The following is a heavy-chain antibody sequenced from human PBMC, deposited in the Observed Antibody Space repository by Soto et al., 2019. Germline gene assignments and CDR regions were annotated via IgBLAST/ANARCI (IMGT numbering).Heavy chain of an antibody. CDR1: GGSISSSNW. CDR2: IYHSGNT. V-gene: IGHV4-4*02. J-gene: IGHJ4*02. CDR3: ASRWGEGRVDY. Sequence: QVQLQESGPGLVKPSGTLSLTCAVSGGSISSSNWWSWVRQPPGKGLEWIGEIYHSGNTNYNPSRKSRVTMAVDKTRTQFSLKLSSVTAADTAVYYCASRWGEGRVDYWGQGTLVTVSS. D-gene: IGHD3-10*01.